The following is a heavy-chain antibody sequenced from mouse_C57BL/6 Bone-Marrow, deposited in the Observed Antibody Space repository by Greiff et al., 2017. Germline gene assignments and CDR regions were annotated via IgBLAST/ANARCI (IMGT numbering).Heavy chain of an antibody. CDR1: GFNIKDDY. Sequence: EVKLVESGAELVRPGASVKLSCTASGFNIKDDYMHWVKQRPEQGLEWIGWIDPENGATEYASKFQGQATITADTSTNTSYLQLSSLTSEDTAVYYCTTFYYDYDGPPYWYFDVWGTGTTVTVSS. D-gene: IGHD2-4*01. CDR2: IDPENGAT. J-gene: IGHJ1*03. CDR3: TTFYYDYDGPPYWYFDV. V-gene: IGHV14-4*01.